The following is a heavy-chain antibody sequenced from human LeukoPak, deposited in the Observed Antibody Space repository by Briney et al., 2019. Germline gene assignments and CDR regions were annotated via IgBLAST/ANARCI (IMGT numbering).Heavy chain of an antibody. CDR1: GFPFSIYG. CDR3: AAFTYYQVLTGYKAGSADY. CDR2: ISPGGGPT. Sequence: TGGSLRLSCAGSGFPFSIYGMNWVRQAPGKGLEWVSGISPGGGPTYYADSVKGRFTISRDDSKSTLSLQMNSLRPEDTAVYYCAAFTYYQVLTGYKAGSADYWGQGTLVTVSS. D-gene: IGHD3-9*01. V-gene: IGHV3-23*01. J-gene: IGHJ4*02.